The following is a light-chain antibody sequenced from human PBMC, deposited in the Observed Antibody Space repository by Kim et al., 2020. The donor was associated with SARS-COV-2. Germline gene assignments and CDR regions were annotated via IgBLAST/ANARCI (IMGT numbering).Light chain of an antibody. J-gene: IGLJ1*01. CDR3: SSYTISVAYV. V-gene: IGLV2-14*04. CDR2: AAR. CDR1: SGDIGGDDS. Sequence: QSFTSSCTGPSGDIGGDDSGVSWYQPYPGKTPKLLIYAARTRPSGVSDRFSGSISGNTASLTISGLQAEDEADYYCSSYTISVAYVFGTGTKVTVL.